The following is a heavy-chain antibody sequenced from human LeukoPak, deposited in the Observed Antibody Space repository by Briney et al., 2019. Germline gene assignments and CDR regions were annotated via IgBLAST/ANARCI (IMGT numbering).Heavy chain of an antibody. CDR2: INPNSGGT. Sequence: ASVKVSCKASGYTFTGKYVYWVRQAPGQGLEWMGWINPNSGGTNYAQKFQGRVTMTRDTSISTAYMEVSRLRYDDTAVYYCARLGVEGYWGQGTLVTVSS. CDR1: GYTFTGKY. J-gene: IGHJ4*02. CDR3: ARLGVEGY. V-gene: IGHV1-2*02. D-gene: IGHD2-8*01.